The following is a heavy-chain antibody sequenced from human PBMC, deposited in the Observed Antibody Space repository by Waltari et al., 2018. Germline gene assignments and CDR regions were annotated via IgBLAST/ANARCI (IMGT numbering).Heavy chain of an antibody. V-gene: IGHV1-69*01. CDR3: ARVKGEKFWSGYFGY. J-gene: IGHJ4*02. CDR2: IIPIFGTA. Sequence: QVQLVQSGAEVKKPGSSVKVSCKASGGTFRSYAISWVRQAPGQGHEWMGGIIPIFGTANYAQKFQGRVTITADESTSTAYMELSSLRSEDTAVYYCARVKGEKFWSGYFGYWGQGTLVTVSS. CDR1: GGTFRSYA. D-gene: IGHD3-3*01.